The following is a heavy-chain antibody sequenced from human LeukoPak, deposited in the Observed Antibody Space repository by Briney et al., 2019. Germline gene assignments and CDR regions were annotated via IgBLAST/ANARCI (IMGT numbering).Heavy chain of an antibody. J-gene: IGHJ4*02. CDR1: GFTFSVSW. CDR2: IESDGSGA. Sequence: GGSLRLSCAASGFTFSVSWMHWVRQAPGKGLVWVSVIESDGSGATYADSVKGRFTISRDNAKNTVYLQMNSLRDEDTAVYYCAKDYFGSFEYWGQGTLVTVSS. D-gene: IGHD2-21*01. CDR3: AKDYFGSFEY. V-gene: IGHV3-74*03.